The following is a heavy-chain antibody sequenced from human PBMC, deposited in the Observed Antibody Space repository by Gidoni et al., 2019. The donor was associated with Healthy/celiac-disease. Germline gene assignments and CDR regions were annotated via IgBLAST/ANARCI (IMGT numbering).Heavy chain of an antibody. CDR1: GFTLSSYA. J-gene: IGHJ6*02. Sequence: QVQLVESGGGVVQPGRSRRLSCAASGFTLSSYALHWVRQAPGKGLEWVAVITYDRSNKYYAVSVKGRFTISRDNSKNTLYLQMNSLRAEDTAVYSCARDRVVVPAASYYYYGMDVWGQGTTVTVSS. D-gene: IGHD2-2*01. CDR2: ITYDRSNK. CDR3: ARDRVVVPAASYYYYGMDV. V-gene: IGHV3-30-3*01.